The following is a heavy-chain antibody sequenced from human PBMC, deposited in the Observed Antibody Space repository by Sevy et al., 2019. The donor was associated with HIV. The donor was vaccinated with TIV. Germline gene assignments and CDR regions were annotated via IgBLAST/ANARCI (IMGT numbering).Heavy chain of an antibody. CDR2: VSYDGSNK. V-gene: IGHV3-30*18. J-gene: IGHJ4*02. Sequence: GGSLRLSCVVSGFNFSDYGMHWVRQAPGKGLQWVSAVSYDGSNKLYVDSGKGRVTISRDDSMNSLVLQMNSLRAEDTAIYYCAKDGDARSGLDFWGQGTLVTVSS. CDR3: AKDGDARSGLDF. D-gene: IGHD4-17*01. CDR1: GFNFSDYG.